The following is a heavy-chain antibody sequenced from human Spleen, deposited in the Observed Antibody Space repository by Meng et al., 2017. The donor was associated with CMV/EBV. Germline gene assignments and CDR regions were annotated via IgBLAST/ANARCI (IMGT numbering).Heavy chain of an antibody. CDR2: ISGSGITT. Sequence: GESLKISCAASGFTFSSYAMSWVRQVPGKGLDWVSGISGSGITTDYADSVKGRFTVSRDNSKSMLYLQMNSLRAEDTALYYCARQYPGGSDYWGQGTLVTVSS. D-gene: IGHD4-11*01. CDR1: GFTFSSYA. J-gene: IGHJ4*02. CDR3: ARQYPGGSDY. V-gene: IGHV3-23*01.